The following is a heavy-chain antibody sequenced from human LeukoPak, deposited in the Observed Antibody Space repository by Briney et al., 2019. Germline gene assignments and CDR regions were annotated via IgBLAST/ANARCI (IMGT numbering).Heavy chain of an antibody. CDR2: ISSTGSWT. CDR3: ARVDYADYAPNFDY. CDR1: GFTFSVFE. J-gene: IGHJ4*02. D-gene: IGHD4-17*01. V-gene: IGHV3-48*03. Sequence: GGSLRLSCAASGFTFSVFEMNWVRQAPGKGLEWVSYISSTGSWTYYADSVKGRFTISRDNAKNSLYLQINSLRADDTAVYYCARVDYADYAPNFDYWGQGTLVTVSS.